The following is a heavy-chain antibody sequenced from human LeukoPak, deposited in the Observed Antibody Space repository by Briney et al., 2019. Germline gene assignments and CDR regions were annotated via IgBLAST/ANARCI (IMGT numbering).Heavy chain of an antibody. V-gene: IGHV3-48*01. D-gene: IGHD1-1*01. CDR3: ARAPGYGAAYYFDY. J-gene: IGHJ4*02. CDR2: ISTGSSTI. CDR1: GFTFSSYS. Sequence: GGSLRLSCAASGFTFSSYSMNWVRQAPGKGLEWVSYISTGSSTIYYADSVKGRFTISRDNAKNTLYLQMNSLRAEDTAVYYCARAPGYGAAYYFDYWGQGTLVTVSS.